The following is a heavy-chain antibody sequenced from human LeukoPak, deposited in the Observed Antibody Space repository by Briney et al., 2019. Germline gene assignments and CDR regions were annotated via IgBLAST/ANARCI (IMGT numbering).Heavy chain of an antibody. Sequence: GGSLRLSCAASGFTFSSYGMHWVRQAPGKGLEWVAVIWYDGSNKYYADSVKGRFTISRDDSKNTLYLQMNSLRAEDTAVYYCARDRAYDSSGYYPDYWGQGTLVTVSS. CDR1: GFTFSSYG. V-gene: IGHV3-33*01. D-gene: IGHD3-22*01. CDR2: IWYDGSNK. J-gene: IGHJ4*02. CDR3: ARDRAYDSSGYYPDY.